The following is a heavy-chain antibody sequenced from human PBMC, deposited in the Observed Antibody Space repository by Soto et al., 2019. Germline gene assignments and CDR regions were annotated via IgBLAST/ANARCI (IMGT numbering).Heavy chain of an antibody. D-gene: IGHD3-9*01. CDR2: ISSSSSYI. CDR3: ARANYDILTGPDY. CDR1: GFTFSSYS. Sequence: GESLKISCAASGFTFSSYSMNWVRQAPGKGLEWVSSISSSSSYIYYADSVKGRFTISRDNAKNSLYLQMNSLRAEDTAVYYCARANYDILTGPDYWGQGTLVTVSS. J-gene: IGHJ4*02. V-gene: IGHV3-21*01.